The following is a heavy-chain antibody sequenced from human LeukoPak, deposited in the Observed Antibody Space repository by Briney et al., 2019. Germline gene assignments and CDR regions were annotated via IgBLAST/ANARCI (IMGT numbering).Heavy chain of an antibody. Sequence: GGSLRLSCAASGFTFSSYGMHWVRQALGKGLEWVAVIWYDGSNKYYADSVKGRFTISRDNSKNTLYLQMNSLRAEDTAVYYCARCYSSGWYQYYFDYWGQGTLVTVSS. CDR2: IWYDGSNK. V-gene: IGHV3-33*01. D-gene: IGHD6-19*01. J-gene: IGHJ4*02. CDR1: GFTFSSYG. CDR3: ARCYSSGWYQYYFDY.